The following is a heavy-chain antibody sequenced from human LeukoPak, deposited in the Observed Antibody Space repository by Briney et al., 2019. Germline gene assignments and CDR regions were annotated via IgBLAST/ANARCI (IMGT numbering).Heavy chain of an antibody. D-gene: IGHD1-1*01. V-gene: IGHV3-30*04. CDR2: ISYDGSNK. CDR3: AKDLRRGNVVY. CDR1: GFTFSSYA. Sequence: PGGSLRLSCAASGFTFSSYAMHWVRQAPGKGLEWVAVISYDGSNKYYADSVKGRFTISRDNSKNTLYLQMNSLRAEDTAVYYCAKDLRRGNVVYWGQGTLVTVSS. J-gene: IGHJ4*02.